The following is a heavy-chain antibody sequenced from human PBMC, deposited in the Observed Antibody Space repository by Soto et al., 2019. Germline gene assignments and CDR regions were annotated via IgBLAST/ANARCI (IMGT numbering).Heavy chain of an antibody. V-gene: IGHV3-23*01. D-gene: IGHD3-9*01. CDR3: AKDEAVRYFDWLYYPDY. CDR2: ISGSGGST. Sequence: GSLRLSCAASGFTFSSYAMSWVRQAPGKGLEWVSAISGSGGSTYYADSVKGRFTISRDNSKNTLYLQMNSLRAEDTAVYYCAKDEAVRYFDWLYYPDYWGQGTLVTLSS. CDR1: GFTFSSYA. J-gene: IGHJ4*02.